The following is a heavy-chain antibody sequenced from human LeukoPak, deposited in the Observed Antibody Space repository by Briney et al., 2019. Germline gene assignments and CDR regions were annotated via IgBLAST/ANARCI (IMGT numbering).Heavy chain of an antibody. CDR3: ARTYYYDSSGYTLLEAFDY. D-gene: IGHD3-22*01. CDR1: SGSISSSSYY. J-gene: IGHJ4*02. V-gene: IGHV4-39*07. CDR2: IYYSGTT. Sequence: SETLSLTCTVSSGSISSSSYYWGWIRQPPGKGLERIGGIYYSGTTYYNPSLKSRVTISVGTSKNQFSLKLISVTAADTAVYYCARTYYYDSSGYTLLEAFDYWGQGTLVTVSS.